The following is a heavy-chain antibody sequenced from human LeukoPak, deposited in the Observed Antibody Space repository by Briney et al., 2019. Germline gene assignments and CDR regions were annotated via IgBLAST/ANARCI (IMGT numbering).Heavy chain of an antibody. V-gene: IGHV4-30-2*01. CDR3: ARTGSSYSSSSGWFDP. CDR2: IYHSGST. CDR1: GGSISSGGYS. D-gene: IGHD6-6*01. J-gene: IGHJ5*02. Sequence: PSQTLSLTCAVSGGSISSGGYSWGWIRQPPGKGLEWIGYIYHSGSTHYNPSLNSRVTISVDRSKNLLSLKLSSVTAADTAVYYCARTGSSYSSSSGWFDPWGQGTLVTVSS.